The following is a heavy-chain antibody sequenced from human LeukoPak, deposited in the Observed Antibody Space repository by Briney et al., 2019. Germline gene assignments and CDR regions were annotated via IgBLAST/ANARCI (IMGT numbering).Heavy chain of an antibody. Sequence: GGPLRLSCAASGFTLSAYAMHWVRQAPGKGLEWVALISYDGSNKYYADFVRGRFTISRDSSKNTLYLQVNSLSAEDTAVYYCAKEGLGSSWYPNYFDYWGQGTLVTVSS. J-gene: IGHJ4*02. CDR3: AKEGLGSSWYPNYFDY. V-gene: IGHV3-30*18. D-gene: IGHD6-13*01. CDR2: ISYDGSNK. CDR1: GFTLSAYA.